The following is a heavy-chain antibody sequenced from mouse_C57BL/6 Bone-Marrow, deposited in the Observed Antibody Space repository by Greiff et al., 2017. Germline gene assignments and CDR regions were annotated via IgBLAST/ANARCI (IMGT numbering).Heavy chain of an antibody. Sequence: EVLLVESGGGLVQPGESLKLSCESNEYEFPSHDMSWVRKTPEKRLELVAAINSDGGSTYYPDTMEGRFIIARDNTKKTLCLQMSSLRSEDTEGYYGASHGCGYDGWYFEVWGTGTTVTVSS. D-gene: IGHD2-2*01. CDR2: INSDGGST. V-gene: IGHV5-2*01. J-gene: IGHJ1*03. CDR1: EYEFPSHD. CDR3: ASHGCGYDGWYFEV.